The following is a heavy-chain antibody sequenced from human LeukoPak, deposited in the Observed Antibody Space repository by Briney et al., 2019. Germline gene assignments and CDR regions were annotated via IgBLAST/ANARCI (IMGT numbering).Heavy chain of an antibody. CDR2: ISSSGSTI. D-gene: IGHD1-1*01. J-gene: IGHJ4*02. CDR3: ARDRPNLEPYDY. V-gene: IGHV3-48*03. Sequence: GGSLRLSCAASGFTFSSYKMNWVRQAPGKGLEWVSYISSSGSTIYYADSVKGRFTISRDNAKNSLYLQMNSLRAEDTAVYYCARDRPNLEPYDYWGQGTLVTVSS. CDR1: GFTFSSYK.